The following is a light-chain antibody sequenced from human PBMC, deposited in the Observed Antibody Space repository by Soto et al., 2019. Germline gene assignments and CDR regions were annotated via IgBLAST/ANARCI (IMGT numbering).Light chain of an antibody. CDR3: SSYTSCSTLV. V-gene: IGLV2-14*01. CDR2: DVS. CDR1: SSDVGGYNY. Sequence: QSVLTQPASVSGSPGQSITISCTGTSSDVGGYNYVSWYQQHPGKAPKLMIYDVSNRPSGVSNRFSGSKSGNTASLTISGLQAEDEADYYCSSYTSCSTLVFGTGTTVTVL. J-gene: IGLJ1*01.